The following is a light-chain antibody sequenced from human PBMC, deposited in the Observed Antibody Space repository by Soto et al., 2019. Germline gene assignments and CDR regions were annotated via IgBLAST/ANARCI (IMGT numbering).Light chain of an antibody. CDR1: QSVRFTS. V-gene: IGKV3-20*01. Sequence: EVVLTQSPGTLSLSPGERATLSCRASQSVRFTSLAWYQHQKRGQAPRLLIYGASTRATGIPDRFSGSGSGTDFTLTISRPEPEDAAVYDCQQYDSSPPWTVGQGTKVEIK. CDR3: QQYDSSPPWT. CDR2: GAS. J-gene: IGKJ1*01.